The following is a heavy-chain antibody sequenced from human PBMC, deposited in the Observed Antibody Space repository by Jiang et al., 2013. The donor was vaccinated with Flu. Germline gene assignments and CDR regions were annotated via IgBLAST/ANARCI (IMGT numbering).Heavy chain of an antibody. V-gene: IGHV5-51*01. J-gene: IGHJ6*02. CDR2: IYPGASHT. D-gene: IGHD3/OR15-3a*01. CDR1: GYNFPTFW. Sequence: VQLVESGAEVKKPGESLKISCYGSGYNFPTFWVAWVRQMPGQGLEWMGIIYPGASHTTYSPSFQGHVTISADTSISTVYLQWSDLQASDSAMYFCARRRIGLEQRGGYGMDVWGPGTAVTVSS. CDR3: ARRRIGLEQRGGYGMDV.